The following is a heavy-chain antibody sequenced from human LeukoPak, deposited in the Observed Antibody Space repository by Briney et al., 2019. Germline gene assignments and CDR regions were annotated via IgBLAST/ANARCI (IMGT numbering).Heavy chain of an antibody. Sequence: LSGGSLRLSCAASGFTFSNYWMAWVRQAPGKGLDWVASIKRDGSEKYYVDSVKGRFTISRDDAKNSLYLQMNSLKAEDTALYYCARDTYGGFDYWGQGTLVSVSS. CDR3: ARDTYGGFDY. V-gene: IGHV3-7*03. J-gene: IGHJ4*02. CDR2: IKRDGSEK. CDR1: GFTFSNYW. D-gene: IGHD4/OR15-4a*01.